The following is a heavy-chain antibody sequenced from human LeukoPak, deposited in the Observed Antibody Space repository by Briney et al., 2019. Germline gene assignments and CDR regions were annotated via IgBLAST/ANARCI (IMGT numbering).Heavy chain of an antibody. CDR1: GYTFTEYY. J-gene: IGHJ4*02. D-gene: IGHD3-10*01. CDR3: ARAPMSTMVRGVIAY. V-gene: IGHV1-2*02. Sequence: GASVTVSFKGSGYTFTEYYMHWVGQAPGQGGEGMGWINPNSGGTNYTQKFQGRVTMTRERAIRTAYMALSTLRSDDTAVYYCARAPMSTMVRGVIAYWGQGTLVTVSS. CDR2: INPNSGGT.